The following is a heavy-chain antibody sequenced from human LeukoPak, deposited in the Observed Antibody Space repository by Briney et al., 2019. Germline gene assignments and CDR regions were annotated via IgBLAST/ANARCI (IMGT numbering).Heavy chain of an antibody. J-gene: IGHJ6*02. CDR1: GGSISSGSYY. D-gene: IGHD2-2*01. V-gene: IGHV4-61*02. CDR3: ARAPAIVVVPAANYYYYGMDV. CDR2: IYNSGST. Sequence: SETLSLTCTVSGGSISSGSYYWSWIRQPAGKGLEWIGRIYNSGSTNYNPSLKSRVTISVDTSKNQFSLKLSSVTAADTAVYYCARAPAIVVVPAANYYYYGMDVWGQGTTVTVSS.